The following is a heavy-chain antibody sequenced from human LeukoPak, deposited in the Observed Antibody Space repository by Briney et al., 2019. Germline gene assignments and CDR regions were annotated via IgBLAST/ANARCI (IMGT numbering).Heavy chain of an antibody. J-gene: IGHJ4*02. D-gene: IGHD4-17*01. CDR2: IYYSGST. Sequence: PSETLSLTCTVSGGSISSSSYYWGWIRQPPGKGLEWIGSIYYSGSTYYNPSLKSRVTISVDTSKNQFSLKLSSVTAADTAVYYCARRDGDYYFDYWGQGTLVTVSS. V-gene: IGHV4-39*01. CDR3: ARRDGDYYFDY. CDR1: GGSISSSSYY.